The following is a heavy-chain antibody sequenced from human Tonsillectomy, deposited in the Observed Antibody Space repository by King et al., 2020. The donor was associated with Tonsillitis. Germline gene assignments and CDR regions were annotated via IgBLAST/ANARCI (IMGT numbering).Heavy chain of an antibody. V-gene: IGHV3-30*04. CDR2: ISYDGSNK. D-gene: IGHD1-1*01. J-gene: IGHJ4*02. CDR1: GFTFSNYA. CDR3: ARDLMSGDWNDPLGYFDY. Sequence: QLVESGGGVVQPGRSLRLSCAASGFTFSNYAMYWVRQAPGKGLEWVAIISYDGSNKYYADSVKGRFTISRDNSKNKMYVQMNSLGAEDTAVDYCARDLMSGDWNDPLGYFDYWGQGTLVTVSS.